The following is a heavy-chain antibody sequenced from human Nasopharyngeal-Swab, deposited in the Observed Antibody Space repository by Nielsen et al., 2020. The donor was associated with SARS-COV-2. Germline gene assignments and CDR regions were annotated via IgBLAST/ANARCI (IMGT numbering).Heavy chain of an antibody. D-gene: IGHD3-3*01. CDR2: ISSSGSTI. CDR1: GFTFSSYE. V-gene: IGHV3-48*03. J-gene: IGHJ4*02. Sequence: GGFLRLSCAASGFTFSSYEMNWVRQAPGKGLEWVSYISSSGSTIYYADSVKGRFTISRDNAKNSLYLQMNSLRAEDTAVYYCARDKPGITIFGVVIGPFDYWGQGTLVTVSS. CDR3: ARDKPGITIFGVVIGPFDY.